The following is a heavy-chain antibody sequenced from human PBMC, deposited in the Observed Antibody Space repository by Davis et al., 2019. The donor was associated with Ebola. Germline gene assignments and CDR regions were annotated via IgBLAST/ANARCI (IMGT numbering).Heavy chain of an antibody. V-gene: IGHV4-59*01. Sequence: MPGGSLRLSCTVSGGSISSYYWSWIRRPPGKGLEWIGYIYYSGSTNYNPSLKSRVTISVDTSKNQFSLKLSSVTAADTAVYYCARIKMATIDYWGQGTLVTVSS. CDR2: IYYSGST. CDR3: ARIKMATIDY. D-gene: IGHD5-24*01. CDR1: GGSISSYY. J-gene: IGHJ4*02.